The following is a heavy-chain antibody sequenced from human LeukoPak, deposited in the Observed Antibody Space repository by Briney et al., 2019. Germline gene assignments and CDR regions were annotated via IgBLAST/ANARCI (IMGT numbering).Heavy chain of an antibody. V-gene: IGHV3-7*01. Sequence: PGGSLRLSCAASGFTFTIYWISWVRQAPGKGLEWVANIDQDGREKSFVDSVKGRFSISRDNAKNTLYLQMNSLRVEDTAVYYCARGRYLDWLPYFFDYWGQGTLVTVSS. J-gene: IGHJ4*02. CDR3: ARGRYLDWLPYFFDY. D-gene: IGHD3-9*01. CDR2: IDQDGREK. CDR1: GFTFTIYW.